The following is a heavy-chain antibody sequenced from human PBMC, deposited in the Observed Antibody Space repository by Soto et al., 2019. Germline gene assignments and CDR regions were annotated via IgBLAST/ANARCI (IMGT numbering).Heavy chain of an antibody. CDR1: GFTFSSSA. Sequence: QPGGSLRLSCTASGFTFSSSAMSWVRQAPGRGLEWVSGISGSGAGTYYADSVKGRFTISRDNAKNSVSLQMNSLRDEDTAVYFCAREETAWPLAYGLDVWGQGTTVTVSS. CDR2: ISGSGAGT. D-gene: IGHD2-21*02. CDR3: AREETAWPLAYGLDV. J-gene: IGHJ6*02. V-gene: IGHV3-23*01.